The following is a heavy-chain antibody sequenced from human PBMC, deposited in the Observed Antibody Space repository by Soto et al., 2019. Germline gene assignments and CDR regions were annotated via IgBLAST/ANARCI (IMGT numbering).Heavy chain of an antibody. D-gene: IGHD2-21*01. CDR2: VYYTGST. CDR3: ARSVAVHGEHIDY. Sequence: EALSVTCLVSGGSISGSYWSWIRQSPGKGLEWLGYVYYTGSTNYSPSLRSRVSISVDTSKNEFYLRLSSVTAADTAVYFCARSVAVHGEHIDYWGQGSQVTVSS. J-gene: IGHJ4*02. V-gene: IGHV4-59*01. CDR1: GGSISGSY.